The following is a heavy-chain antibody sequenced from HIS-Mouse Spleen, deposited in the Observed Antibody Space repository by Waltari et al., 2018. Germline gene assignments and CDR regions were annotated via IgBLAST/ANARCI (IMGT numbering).Heavy chain of an antibody. CDR2: IYYSGST. D-gene: IGHD6-13*01. CDR1: GGPISSSSYY. J-gene: IGHJ2*01. V-gene: IGHV4-39*07. Sequence: QLQLQESGPGLVKPSETLSLTCTVSGGPISSSSYYWGWIRQPPGKGLEWIGSIYYSGSTYSTPTLKSRVTISVDTSKNQFSLKLSSVTAADTAVYYCAREIPYSSSWYDWYFDLWGRGTLVTVSS. CDR3: AREIPYSSSWYDWYFDL.